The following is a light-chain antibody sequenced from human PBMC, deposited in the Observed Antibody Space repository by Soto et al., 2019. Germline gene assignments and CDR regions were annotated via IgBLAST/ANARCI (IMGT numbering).Light chain of an antibody. J-gene: IGKJ5*01. CDR2: AAS. CDR3: QQYKAYPIT. Sequence: DIQLTQSPSFLSASVGDRVTITCRASQGISSYLAWYQQKPGKAPKLLIYAASTLQSGVPSKFSGSGFGTDFTLTISSLHPEDSATYFCQQYKAYPITFGQGTRLEIK. V-gene: IGKV1-9*01. CDR1: QGISSY.